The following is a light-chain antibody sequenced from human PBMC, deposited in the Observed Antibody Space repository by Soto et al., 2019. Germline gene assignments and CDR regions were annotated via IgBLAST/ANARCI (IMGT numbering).Light chain of an antibody. CDR3: QSFDNNNFWV. CDR1: SGNIASNY. Sequence: NFMLTQPHSVSESPGKTVTISCTGSSGNIASNYVYWYQQRPGSAPTTVIYEDNQRPSGVPDRFSGSVDSSSNSASLTISGLKTEDEAGYYCQSFDNNNFWVFGGGTKLTVL. J-gene: IGLJ3*02. CDR2: EDN. V-gene: IGLV6-57*02.